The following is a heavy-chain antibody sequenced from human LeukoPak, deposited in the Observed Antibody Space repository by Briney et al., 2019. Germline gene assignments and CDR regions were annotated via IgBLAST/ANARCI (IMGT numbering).Heavy chain of an antibody. D-gene: IGHD3-10*01. Sequence: SETLSLTCAVYGGSFSGYYWSWIRQPPGKGLEWIGEINHSGSTNYNPSLKSRVTISVDTSKNQFSLKLSSVTAADTAVYYCARGNYYGSGSYPYYYYGMDVWGQGTTVTVSS. CDR1: GGSFSGYY. J-gene: IGHJ6*02. CDR2: INHSGST. CDR3: ARGNYYGSGSYPYYYYGMDV. V-gene: IGHV4-34*01.